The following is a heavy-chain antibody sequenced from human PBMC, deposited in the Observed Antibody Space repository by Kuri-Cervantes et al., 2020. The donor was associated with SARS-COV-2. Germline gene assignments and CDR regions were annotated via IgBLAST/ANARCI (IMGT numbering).Heavy chain of an antibody. CDR1: GGSISSYY. Sequence: SETLSLTCTVSGGSISSYYWSWIRQPPGKGLEWIGYIYYSGSTNYNPSLKSRVTISVDTSKNQFSLKLSSVTAADTAVYYCARQEWYSSEWVAFDIWGQGTMVTVSS. D-gene: IGHD6-19*01. CDR3: ARQEWYSSEWVAFDI. V-gene: IGHV4-59*08. J-gene: IGHJ3*02. CDR2: IYYSGST.